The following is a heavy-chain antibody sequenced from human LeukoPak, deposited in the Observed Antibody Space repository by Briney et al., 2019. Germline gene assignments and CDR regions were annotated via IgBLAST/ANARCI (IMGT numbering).Heavy chain of an antibody. CDR1: GYTFTSYA. Sequence: ASVKVSCKASGYTFTSYAMNWVRQAPGQGLEWMGWINTNTGNPTYAQGFTGRFVFSLDTSVSTAYLQISSLKAEGTAVYYCARDGPYYYDSSGYWPVDYWGQGTLVTVSS. D-gene: IGHD3-22*01. CDR3: ARDGPYYYDSSGYWPVDY. CDR2: INTNTGNP. V-gene: IGHV7-4-1*02. J-gene: IGHJ4*02.